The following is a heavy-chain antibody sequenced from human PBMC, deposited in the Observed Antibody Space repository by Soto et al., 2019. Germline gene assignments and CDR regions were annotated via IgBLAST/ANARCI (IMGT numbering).Heavy chain of an antibody. Sequence: SETLSLTCTVSGGSISSGYYYWSWIRQPPGKGLKGIGYIYYSGSTNYNPSLKSRVTISVDTSKNQFSLKLSSVTAADTAVYYCARVGTYYDILTGYYPPDADAFDIWGQGTMVTVSS. CDR1: GGSISSGYYY. V-gene: IGHV4-61*01. D-gene: IGHD3-9*01. CDR2: IYYSGST. J-gene: IGHJ3*02. CDR3: ARVGTYYDILTGYYPPDADAFDI.